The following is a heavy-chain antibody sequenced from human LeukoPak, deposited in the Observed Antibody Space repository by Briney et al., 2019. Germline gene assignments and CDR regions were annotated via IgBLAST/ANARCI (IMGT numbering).Heavy chain of an antibody. D-gene: IGHD2-2*01. V-gene: IGHV4-59*11. Sequence: SETLSLTCTVSGGSISSHYWSWIRQPPGKGLEWIGYIYYSGRTNYNPSLKSRVTISVDTSKNQFSLKLSSVTAADTAVYYCARRGSTFDIWGQGTMVTVSS. J-gene: IGHJ3*02. CDR3: ARRGSTFDI. CDR1: GGSISSHY. CDR2: IYYSGRT.